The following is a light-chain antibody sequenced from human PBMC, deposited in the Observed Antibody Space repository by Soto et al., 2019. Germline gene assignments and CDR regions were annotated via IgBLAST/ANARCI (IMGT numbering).Light chain of an antibody. CDR3: QPYNSYSRT. V-gene: IGKV1-17*01. Sequence: IQMTQSPSSLSASVGDRVTITCRASQDISNDLGWYQQKPGKAPKLLIYGASTLQSGVPSRFSGSGSETEFTLTISSLQPDDSATYYCQPYNSYSRTFGQGTKVDIK. J-gene: IGKJ1*01. CDR1: QDISND. CDR2: GAS.